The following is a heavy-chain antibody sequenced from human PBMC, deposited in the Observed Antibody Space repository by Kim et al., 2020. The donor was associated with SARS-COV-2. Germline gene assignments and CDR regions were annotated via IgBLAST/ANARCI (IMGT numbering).Heavy chain of an antibody. D-gene: IGHD2-8*01. CDR2: TYYRSKWYN. Sequence: SQTLSLTCAISGDSVSSNSAAWNWIRQSPSRGLEWLGRTYYRSKWYNDYAVSVKSRITINPDTSKNQFSLQLNSVTPEDTAVYYCARDQPNYCTNGVCYGGNYYYYYGMDVWGQGTTVTVSS. CDR1: GDSVSSNSAA. CDR3: ARDQPNYCTNGVCYGGNYYYYYGMDV. V-gene: IGHV6-1*01. J-gene: IGHJ6*02.